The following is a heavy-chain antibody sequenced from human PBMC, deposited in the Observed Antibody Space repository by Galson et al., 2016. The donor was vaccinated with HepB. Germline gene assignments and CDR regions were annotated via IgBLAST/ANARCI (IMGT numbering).Heavy chain of an antibody. D-gene: IGHD6-13*01. CDR3: AKGRLGSSWFPSFDY. Sequence: SLRLSCAASGFTSDSYVMSWVRQAPGRGLEWVSSISAGDAGTYYADSVKGRFTVSRDNSKNTLSLQVNSLRGEDTAVYYCAKGRLGSSWFPSFDYWGQGTVVTVSS. J-gene: IGHJ4*02. CDR1: GFTSDSYV. CDR2: ISAGDAGT. V-gene: IGHV3-23*01.